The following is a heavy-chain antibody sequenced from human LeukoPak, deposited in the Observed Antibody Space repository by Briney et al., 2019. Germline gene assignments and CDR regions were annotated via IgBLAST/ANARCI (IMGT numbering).Heavy chain of an antibody. CDR1: GFAFSSYA. Sequence: QAGGSLRLSCAASGFAFSSYAMSWVRQAPGKGLEWVSATSSSGSNTNYPDSVKGRFTISRDNSKNTLFLQMSSLSADDTAVYYCAKARTFYDFLTGYLDFDFWGQGTLVTVSS. CDR2: TSSSGSNT. V-gene: IGHV3-23*01. D-gene: IGHD3-9*01. J-gene: IGHJ4*02. CDR3: AKARTFYDFLTGYLDFDF.